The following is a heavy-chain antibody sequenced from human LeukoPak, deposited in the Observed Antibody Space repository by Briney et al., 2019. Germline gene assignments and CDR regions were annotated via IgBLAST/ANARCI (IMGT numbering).Heavy chain of an antibody. V-gene: IGHV3-74*01. Sequence: PGGSLRLSCAASEFTFSSYWMHWVRQAPGKGLVWVSHIKTDGRSTSYADSVRGRFTISRDNAKNTLNLQMSSLRAEDTAVYYCVREWDDDSRPFDIWGQGTMVTVSS. D-gene: IGHD1-1*01. CDR2: IKTDGRST. CDR1: EFTFSSYW. J-gene: IGHJ3*02. CDR3: VREWDDDSRPFDI.